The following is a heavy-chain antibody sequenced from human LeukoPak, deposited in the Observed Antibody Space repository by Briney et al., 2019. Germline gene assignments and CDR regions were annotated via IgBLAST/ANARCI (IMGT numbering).Heavy chain of an antibody. V-gene: IGHV3-7*01. CDR1: GFTFSSYW. Sequence: GGPLRLSCAASGFTFSSYWVNWVRQAPGKGLEWVALMKPDGSKNYYVESVEGRFTISRDNAKNSLHLQMNSLRVEDTAVYYCVRAPLRHTWFQYFDFWGQGTLVTVSS. CDR3: VRAPLRHTWFQYFDF. CDR2: MKPDGSKN. J-gene: IGHJ4*02. D-gene: IGHD3-9*01.